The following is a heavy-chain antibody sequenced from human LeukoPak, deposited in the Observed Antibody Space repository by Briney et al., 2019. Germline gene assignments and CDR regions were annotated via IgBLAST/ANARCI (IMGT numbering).Heavy chain of an antibody. J-gene: IGHJ5*02. CDR3: AREKAAALNWFDP. CDR1: GGTFSSYA. CDR2: INPNSGGT. D-gene: IGHD6-13*01. V-gene: IGHV1-2*02. Sequence: VASVKVSCKASGGTFSSYAISWVRQAPGQGLEWMGWINPNSGGTNYAQKFQGRVTMTRDTSISTAYMELSRLRSDDTAVYYCAREKAAALNWFDPWGQGTLVTVSS.